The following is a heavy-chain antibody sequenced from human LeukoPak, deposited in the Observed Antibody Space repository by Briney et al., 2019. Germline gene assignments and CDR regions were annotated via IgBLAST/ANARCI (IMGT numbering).Heavy chain of an antibody. J-gene: IGHJ4*02. Sequence: PSETLSLTCTVSGGSISSYYWNWIRQPSGKGLEWSGYIYYSGSTNYSPSLKSRVTISVKTSKSQFSLKLSSVTAADTAIYYCARVTGYMIEDYFDYWGQGTLVTVSS. CDR1: GGSISSYY. CDR2: IYYSGST. CDR3: ARVTGYMIEDYFDY. D-gene: IGHD3-22*01. V-gene: IGHV4-59*01.